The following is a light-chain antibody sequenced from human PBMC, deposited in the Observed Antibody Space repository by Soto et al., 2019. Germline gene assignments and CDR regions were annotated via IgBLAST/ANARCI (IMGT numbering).Light chain of an antibody. J-gene: IGKJ4*01. CDR2: DAS. V-gene: IGKV3-11*01. CDR3: QQRSDWPPLT. CDR1: QSVNNY. Sequence: DIVLTQFAATLSLSPGERATLSCRASQSVNNYLAWYQQKPGQAPRLLISDASNRSTGIPARFSGSGSGTDFTLTISNLEAEDFAVYYCQQRSDWPPLTFGGGNKVEIK.